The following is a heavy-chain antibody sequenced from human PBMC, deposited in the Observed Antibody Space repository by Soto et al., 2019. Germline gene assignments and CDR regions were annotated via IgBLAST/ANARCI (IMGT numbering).Heavy chain of an antibody. Sequence: GGSLRLSCAASGITFSDAWMDWVRQAPGKGLEWVGRIKKNNDGATTDYAAPVKGRFTISRDDSKNTLYLQMNSLKTEDTAVYYCTTDLPYYYGSGSYYLWGQGTLVTVSS. J-gene: IGHJ5*02. CDR1: GITFSDAW. CDR3: TTDLPYYYGSGSYYL. CDR2: IKKNNDGATT. D-gene: IGHD3-10*01. V-gene: IGHV3-15*01.